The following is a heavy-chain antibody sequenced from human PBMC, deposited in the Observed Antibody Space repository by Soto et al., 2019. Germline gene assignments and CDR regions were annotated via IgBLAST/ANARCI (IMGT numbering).Heavy chain of an antibody. CDR1: GGTFSSYT. V-gene: IGHV1-69*04. J-gene: IGHJ5*02. CDR2: IIPILGIA. D-gene: IGHD3-9*01. Sequence: GASVKVSCKASGGTFSSYTISWVRQAPGQGLEWMGRIIPILGIANYAQKFQGRVTMTTDTSTSTAYMELRSLRSDDTAVYYCAREPLRYFDWLSNRWFDPWGQGTLVTVSS. CDR3: AREPLRYFDWLSNRWFDP.